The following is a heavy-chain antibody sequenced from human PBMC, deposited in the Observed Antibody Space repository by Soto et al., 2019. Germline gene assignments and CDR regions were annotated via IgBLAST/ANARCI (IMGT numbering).Heavy chain of an antibody. CDR2: IIPIFSTA. J-gene: IGHJ4*02. V-gene: IGHV1-69*13. CDR1: GGTFSSYA. CDR3: ARGGWGRDYDFWSGYYFDY. Sequence: SVKVSCKASGGTFSSYAISWVRQAPGQGLEWMGGIIPIFSTANYAKKFQGRVTITADESTSTAYMELSSLRAEDTAVYYGARGGWGRDYDFWSGYYFDYWGPGTLVTAPQ. D-gene: IGHD3-3*01.